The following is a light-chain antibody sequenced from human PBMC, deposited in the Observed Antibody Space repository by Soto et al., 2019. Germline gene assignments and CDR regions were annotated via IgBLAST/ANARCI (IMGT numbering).Light chain of an antibody. V-gene: IGKV1-5*03. CDR3: QQRQNWPPGIT. Sequence: IQMAQSPSTPSASVGDRVTITCRASQSISSWLAWYQQKPGKAPKPLIHKASSLESGVPSRFSGSGSGTEFTLTISSLQPDDFAVYYCQQRQNWPPGITFGQGTRLEIK. J-gene: IGKJ5*01. CDR2: KAS. CDR1: QSISSW.